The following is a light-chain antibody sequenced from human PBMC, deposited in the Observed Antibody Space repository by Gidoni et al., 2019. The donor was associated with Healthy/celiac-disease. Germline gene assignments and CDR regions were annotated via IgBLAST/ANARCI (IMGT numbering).Light chain of an antibody. J-gene: IGKJ2*01. Sequence: DIQMTQSPSSLSASVGDRVTITCRASQRISTYLNWYQQKPGKAPNLLIYDASSLQSGVPSRFSGSGSGTDFTLTISSLQPEDFASYYCQQSYSAPYTFGQGTKLE. V-gene: IGKV1-39*01. CDR1: QRISTY. CDR2: DAS. CDR3: QQSYSAPYT.